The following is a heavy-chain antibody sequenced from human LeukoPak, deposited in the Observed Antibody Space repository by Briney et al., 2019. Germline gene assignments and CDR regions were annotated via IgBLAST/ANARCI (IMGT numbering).Heavy chain of an antibody. D-gene: IGHD2-2*01. V-gene: IGHV3-23*01. CDR1: GFTFSYNA. Sequence: SGGSLRLSCAASGFTFSYNAMSWVRQAPGKGLEWVSAISGSGGSTYYADSVKGRFTVSRDNSKNTLYLQLNSLRAEDTAVYYCAKTPGHCASTRCYFYFDYWGQGTLVPVSS. CDR2: ISGSGGST. J-gene: IGHJ4*02. CDR3: AKTPGHCASTRCYFYFDY.